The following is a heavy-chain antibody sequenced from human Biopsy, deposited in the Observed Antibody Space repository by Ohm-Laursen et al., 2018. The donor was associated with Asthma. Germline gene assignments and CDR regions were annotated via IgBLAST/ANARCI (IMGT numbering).Heavy chain of an antibody. CDR2: INWNGGST. Sequence: GSLRLSCTASGFTFDDYAMSWVRQAPGKGLEWVSGINWNGGSTGYADSGKGRFTISRDNAKNSLYLQMNSLRAEDTALYHCARDRAVTGLNDAFDTWGQGTMVTVSS. CDR3: ARDRAVTGLNDAFDT. J-gene: IGHJ3*02. V-gene: IGHV3-20*01. D-gene: IGHD4-17*01. CDR1: GFTFDDYA.